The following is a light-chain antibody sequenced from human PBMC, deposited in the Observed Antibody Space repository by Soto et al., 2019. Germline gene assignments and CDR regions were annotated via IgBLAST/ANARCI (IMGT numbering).Light chain of an antibody. CDR2: GVT. V-gene: IGLV2-14*01. CDR1: SSDVGGYNY. Sequence: QSALTQPASVSGSPGQSITISCTGTSSDVGGYNYVSWYQQHPGIAPKLLIYGVTTRPSGVSTRFSGSKSGNTSSLTISGLPAEDEADYHCSSYTSASTLLYLFGTGAKLTVL. CDR3: SSYTSASTLLYL. J-gene: IGLJ1*01.